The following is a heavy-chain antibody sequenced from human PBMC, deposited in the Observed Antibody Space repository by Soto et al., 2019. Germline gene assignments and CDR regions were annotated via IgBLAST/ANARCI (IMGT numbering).Heavy chain of an antibody. D-gene: IGHD5-12*01. CDR3: VRYSGHDYFFDK. J-gene: IGHJ4*02. Sequence: GGSLRLSCEASGFTLSRYTIHWVRQAPGKGLEWVALISSDGTDEHYADSVKGRFTLSRDDYKNTVFLQMDSLSAEDTAVYYCVRYSGHDYFFDKSAQGTLVTASS. CDR2: ISSDGTDE. V-gene: IGHV3-30*04. CDR1: GFTLSRYT.